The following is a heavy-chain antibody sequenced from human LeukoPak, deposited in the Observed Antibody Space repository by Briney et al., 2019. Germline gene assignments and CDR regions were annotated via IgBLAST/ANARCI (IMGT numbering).Heavy chain of an antibody. Sequence: GGSLRLSCAASGFTFSNAWMSWVRQAPGKGLEWVGRIKSKTDGGTTDYAAPVKGRLTISRDDSKNTLYLQMNSLKTEDTAVYYCTTDFSIAAAGTNYWGQGTLVTVSS. J-gene: IGHJ4*02. V-gene: IGHV3-15*01. CDR1: GFTFSNAW. CDR3: TTDFSIAAAGTNY. CDR2: IKSKTDGGTT. D-gene: IGHD6-13*01.